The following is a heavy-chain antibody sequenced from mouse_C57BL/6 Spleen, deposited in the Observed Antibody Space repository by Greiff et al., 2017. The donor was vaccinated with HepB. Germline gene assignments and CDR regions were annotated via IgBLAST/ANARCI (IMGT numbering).Heavy chain of an antibody. CDR3: ARNGFAY. CDR1: GYTFTSYW. V-gene: IGHV1-72*01. Sequence: QVPLPQSGAELVKPGASVKLSCKASGYTFTSYWMHWVKQRPGRGLDWIGRIDPNSGGTKYNEKFKGKATLTVDKPSSTAYMQLSSLTSEDSAVYYCARNGFAYWGQGTLVTVSA. J-gene: IGHJ3*01. CDR2: IDPNSGGT.